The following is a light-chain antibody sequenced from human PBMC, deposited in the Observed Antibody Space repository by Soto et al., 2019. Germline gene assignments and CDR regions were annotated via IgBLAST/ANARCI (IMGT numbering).Light chain of an antibody. Sequence: QSVLTQPRSVSGSPGQSVTISCTGTSSDVGGYNYVSWYQQHPGKAPKLMIYDVSQRPSGVPDRFSGSKSGNTASLTISGLQHEDEADYYCCSHAGSHFLFGGGTKLTVL. CDR2: DVS. CDR1: SSDVGGYNY. CDR3: CSHAGSHFL. J-gene: IGLJ2*01. V-gene: IGLV2-11*01.